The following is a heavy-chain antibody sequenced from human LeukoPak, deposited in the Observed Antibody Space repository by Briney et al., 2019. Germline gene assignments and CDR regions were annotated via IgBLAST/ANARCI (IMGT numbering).Heavy chain of an antibody. Sequence: GGSLRLSCAASGFTFSSYAMSWVRQAPGKGLEWVSAISGSGGSTYYADSVKGRFTISRDNSKNTLYLQMKSLRAEDTAVYYCAVDIVVVPAAIVYWGQGTLVTVSS. CDR1: GFTFSSYA. CDR2: ISGSGGST. D-gene: IGHD2-2*01. V-gene: IGHV3-23*01. J-gene: IGHJ4*02. CDR3: AVDIVVVPAAIVY.